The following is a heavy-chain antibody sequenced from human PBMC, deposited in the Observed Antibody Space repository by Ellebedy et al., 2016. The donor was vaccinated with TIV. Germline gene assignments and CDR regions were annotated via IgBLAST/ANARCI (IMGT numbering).Heavy chain of an antibody. J-gene: IGHJ4*02. D-gene: IGHD2-8*01. CDR3: AKMYGHPVERYYFDY. CDR1: GFTFSDFA. Sequence: GESLKISCAASGFTFSDFAMSWVRQAPGKGLEWVSGLWDNGVGTFLADSVKGRFTISRDNSKDTLYLELNNLRVEDTAVYYCAKMYGHPVERYYFDYWGQGTLVTVSS. V-gene: IGHV3-23*01. CDR2: LWDNGVGT.